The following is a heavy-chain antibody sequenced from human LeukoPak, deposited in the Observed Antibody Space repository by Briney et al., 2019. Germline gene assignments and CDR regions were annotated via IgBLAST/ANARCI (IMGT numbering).Heavy chain of an antibody. CDR1: GFSISSFW. V-gene: IGHV3-30*18. Sequence: GGSLTLSCAASGFSISSFWMHWVRQAPGKGLEWVAVISYDGSNKYYVDSVKGRFTISRDNSKNTLYLQMNSLRAEDTAVYYCAKDGPHYYGSGSFYNNYYGMDVWGQGTTVTVSS. D-gene: IGHD3-10*01. CDR3: AKDGPHYYGSGSFYNNYYGMDV. J-gene: IGHJ6*02. CDR2: ISYDGSNK.